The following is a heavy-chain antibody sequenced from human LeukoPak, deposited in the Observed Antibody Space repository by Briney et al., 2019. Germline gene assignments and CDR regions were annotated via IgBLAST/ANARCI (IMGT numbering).Heavy chain of an antibody. CDR1: GFTFSNYN. J-gene: IGHJ5*02. V-gene: IGHV3-48*04. CDR2: IGSSSDTI. Sequence: GGSLRLSCAASGFTFSNYNMNWVRQAPGKGLEWVSDIGSSSDTIYYVGSVRGRFTISRDNAKNTVYLEMNSLSVEDTATYYCIRDFRSADLWGQGTLVTVTS. CDR3: IRDFRSADL.